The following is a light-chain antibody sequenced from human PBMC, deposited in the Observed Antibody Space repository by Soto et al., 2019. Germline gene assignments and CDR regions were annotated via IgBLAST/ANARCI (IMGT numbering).Light chain of an antibody. V-gene: IGKV4-1*01. Sequence: DIVMTQSPESLTVSLGERATINCTSSQTIFYSSNNRNYLAWYQQRPGQPPKLLIYWASTRESGVPDRFSGSGSGTDFTLTISSLQTEDVALYYCQQYYNFPRTFGQGTKVDIK. CDR2: WAS. CDR1: QTIFYSSNNRNY. CDR3: QQYYNFPRT. J-gene: IGKJ1*01.